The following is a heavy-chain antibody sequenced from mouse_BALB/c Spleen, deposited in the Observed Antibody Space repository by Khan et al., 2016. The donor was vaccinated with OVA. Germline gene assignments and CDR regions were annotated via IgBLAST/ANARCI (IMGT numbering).Heavy chain of an antibody. CDR3: ARYGDFAWFAY. CDR2: IDPENGET. Sequence: VQLQQSGAELVRPGALVKLSCKASGFNIKDYYMHWVKQRPEQGLEWIGWIDPENGETVYDPKFQGKASITADTSSNTAYLQLSSLTSEDTAVFYCARYGDFAWFAYWGQGTLVTVSA. J-gene: IGHJ3*01. CDR1: GFNIKDYY. D-gene: IGHD1-1*01. V-gene: IGHV14-1*02.